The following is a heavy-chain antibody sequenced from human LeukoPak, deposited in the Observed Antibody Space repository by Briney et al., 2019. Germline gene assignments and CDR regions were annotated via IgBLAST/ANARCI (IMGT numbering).Heavy chain of an antibody. D-gene: IGHD3-10*01. J-gene: IGHJ6*02. CDR1: GYTFTNYA. V-gene: IGHV1-3*01. CDR2: INGGNGYT. Sequence: ASVKVSCKASGYTFTNYALHWVRQAPGQGLECMGWINGGNGYTRHLQKFQDRVTITQDTSANTAYLELSGLRSEDTAVYYCARDQFGFGELPHGMDVWGQGTTVTVSS. CDR3: ARDQFGFGELPHGMDV.